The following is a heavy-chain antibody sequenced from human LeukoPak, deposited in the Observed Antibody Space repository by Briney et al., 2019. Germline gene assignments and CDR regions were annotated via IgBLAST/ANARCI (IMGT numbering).Heavy chain of an antibody. J-gene: IGHJ5*02. V-gene: IGHV1-2*02. D-gene: IGHD2-2*01. Sequence: GASVKVSCKASGYTFTGYYMHWVRQAPGQGLEWMGWIDPNSGGTNYAQKFQGRVTMTRDTSISTAYMELSRLRSDDTAVYYCARDSSFYCSSTSCYAGNWSDPWGQGTLVTVSS. CDR1: GYTFTGYY. CDR3: ARDSSFYCSSTSCYAGNWSDP. CDR2: IDPNSGGT.